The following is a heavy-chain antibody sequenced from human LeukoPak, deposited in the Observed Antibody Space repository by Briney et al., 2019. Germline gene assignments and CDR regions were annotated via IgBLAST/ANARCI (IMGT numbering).Heavy chain of an antibody. CDR3: AKDARVAGYRYGEVDY. Sequence: PGGSLRLSCAASGFTFSSYGMHWVRQAPGKGQEWVAVISYDGSIKYYSDSVKGRFTISRDNSKNTLYLQMNSLRAEDTAVYYCAKDARVAGYRYGEVDYWGQGTLVTVSS. V-gene: IGHV3-30*18. CDR2: ISYDGSIK. J-gene: IGHJ4*02. D-gene: IGHD5-18*01. CDR1: GFTFSSYG.